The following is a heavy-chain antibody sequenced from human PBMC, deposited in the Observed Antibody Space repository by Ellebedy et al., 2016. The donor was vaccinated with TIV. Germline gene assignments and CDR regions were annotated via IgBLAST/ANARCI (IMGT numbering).Heavy chain of an antibody. Sequence: GESLKISXAASGFTFSSYGMHWVRQAPGKGLEWVAVIWYDGSNKYYADSVKGRFTTSRDNSKNTLYLQMNSLRAEDTAVYYCARDHNDFWSGPTGWFNPWGQGTLVTVSS. D-gene: IGHD3-3*01. J-gene: IGHJ5*02. CDR1: GFTFSSYG. V-gene: IGHV3-33*01. CDR3: ARDHNDFWSGPTGWFNP. CDR2: IWYDGSNK.